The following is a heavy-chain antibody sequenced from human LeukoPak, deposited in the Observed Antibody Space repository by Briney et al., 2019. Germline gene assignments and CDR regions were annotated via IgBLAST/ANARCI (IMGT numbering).Heavy chain of an antibody. J-gene: IGHJ3*02. Sequence: SVKVSCKASGGTFSSYAISWVRQAPGQGLEWMGGIIPIFGTANYAQKFQGRVTITADESTSTAYMELSRLRSDDTAVYYCARDRGSYGNDAFDIWGQGTMVTVSS. CDR3: ARDRGSYGNDAFDI. D-gene: IGHD1-26*01. CDR1: GGTFSSYA. V-gene: IGHV1-69*13. CDR2: IIPIFGTA.